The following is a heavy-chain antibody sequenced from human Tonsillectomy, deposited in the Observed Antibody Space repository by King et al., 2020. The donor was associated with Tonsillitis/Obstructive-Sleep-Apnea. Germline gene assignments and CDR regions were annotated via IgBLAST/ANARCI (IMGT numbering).Heavy chain of an antibody. CDR2: INHSGST. Sequence: VQLQKWGAGLWKPSETLSLTCSIYGASFSVYHWSWIRQPPGKGLEWIGEINHSGSTNYNPSLKSRVTISLDTSKNQFSLKLSSVTAADTAVYYCARGSGDYVIDYYYMDVWGKGTTVTVSS. D-gene: IGHD4-17*01. CDR3: ARGSGDYVIDYYYMDV. CDR1: GASFSVYH. V-gene: IGHV4-34*01. J-gene: IGHJ6*03.